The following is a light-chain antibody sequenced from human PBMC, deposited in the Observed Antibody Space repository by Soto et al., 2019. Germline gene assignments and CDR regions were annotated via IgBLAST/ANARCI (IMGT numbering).Light chain of an antibody. V-gene: IGLV2-14*01. J-gene: IGLJ1*01. CDR2: EVS. CDR3: SSYTSSSTLYV. CDR1: SSDIGGYNY. Sequence: QSVLTQPASVSGSPGQSITISCAGTSSDIGGYNYVSWYQQHPGKAPKVMIYEVSNRPSGVSNRFSGSKSGNTAFLTISGLQAEDEADYYCSSYTSSSTLYVFRSGTKVTVL.